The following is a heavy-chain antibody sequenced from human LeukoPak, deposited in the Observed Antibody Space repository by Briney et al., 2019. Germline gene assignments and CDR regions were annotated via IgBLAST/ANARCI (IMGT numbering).Heavy chain of an antibody. Sequence: ASVKVSCKASGYTVTSYGISWVRQAPGQGLEWMGWISTYKGNTNYAQKLQGRVTMTTDTSTSTVYMELRSLRSDDTAVYYCARVTALYYYMDVWGKGTTVTVSS. CDR2: ISTYKGNT. CDR3: ARVTALYYYMDV. V-gene: IGHV1-18*01. J-gene: IGHJ6*03. CDR1: GYTVTSYG.